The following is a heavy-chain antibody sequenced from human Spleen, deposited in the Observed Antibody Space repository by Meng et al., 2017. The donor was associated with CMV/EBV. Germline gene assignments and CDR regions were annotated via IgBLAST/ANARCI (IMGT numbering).Heavy chain of an antibody. V-gene: IGHV4-61*01. Sequence: SETLSLTCTVSGGSVSTGSYYWSWLRQPPGNGLEWIGYISYIGSTNYNPSLKSRVTISVDTSKNQFSLKLSSVTAADTAIFYCARDILERNAFDMWGQGTMVTVSS. CDR1: GGSVSTGSYY. CDR3: ARDILERNAFDM. CDR2: ISYIGST. D-gene: IGHD1-1*01. J-gene: IGHJ3*02.